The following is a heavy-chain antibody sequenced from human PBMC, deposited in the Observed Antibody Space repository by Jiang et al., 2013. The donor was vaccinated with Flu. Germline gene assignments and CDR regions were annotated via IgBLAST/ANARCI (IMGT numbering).Heavy chain of an antibody. CDR3: AKGGYDFWSGYLYYFDY. V-gene: IGHV3-23*04. CDR1: GFTFSSYA. Sequence: VQLVESGGGLVQPGGSLRLSCAASGFTFSSYAMSWVRQAPGKGLEWVSAISGSGGSTYYADSVKGRFTISRDNSKNTLYLQMNSLRAEDTAVYYCAKGGYDFWSGYLYYFDYWGQGTLVTVSS. D-gene: IGHD3-3*01. J-gene: IGHJ4*02. CDR2: ISGSGGST.